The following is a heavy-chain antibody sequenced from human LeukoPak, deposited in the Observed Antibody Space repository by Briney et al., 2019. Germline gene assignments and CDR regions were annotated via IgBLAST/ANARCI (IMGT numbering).Heavy chain of an antibody. CDR3: ARAPPRRDGNNYRGDYFDY. Sequence: GGSLRLSCAASGFTFSSYWMSWVRQAPGKGLEWVVNIKQDGSGKYYVDSVKGRFTISRDNAKNSLYLQMNSLRVEETAVYYCARAPPRRDGNNYRGDYFDYWGQGSLVTVSS. V-gene: IGHV3-7*01. CDR1: GFTFSSYW. CDR2: IKQDGSGK. J-gene: IGHJ4*02. D-gene: IGHD5-24*01.